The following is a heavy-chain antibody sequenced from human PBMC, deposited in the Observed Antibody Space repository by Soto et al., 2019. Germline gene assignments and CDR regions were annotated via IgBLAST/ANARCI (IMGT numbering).Heavy chain of an antibody. CDR3: AKDERVARGYDYYYYGMDV. CDR2: ISYDGSNK. CDR1: GFTFSSYG. J-gene: IGHJ6*02. Sequence: QVQLVESGGGVVQPGRSLRLSCAASGFTFSSYGMHWIRQAPGKGLEWVAVISYDGSNKYYADSVKGRFTISRDNSKNTLYLQMNSLRAEDTAVYYCAKDERVARGYDYYYYGMDVWGQGTTVTVSS. V-gene: IGHV3-30*18. D-gene: IGHD5-12*01.